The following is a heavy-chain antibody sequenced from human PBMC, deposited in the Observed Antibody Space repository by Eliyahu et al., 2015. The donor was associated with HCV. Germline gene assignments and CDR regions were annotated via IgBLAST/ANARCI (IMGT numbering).Heavy chain of an antibody. Sequence: EVQLLESGGGLVQPGGSLRLSCAASGFIFRNYAMTWVRQAPGKGLEWVSTISGSGGTTYYTDSVKGRFTISRDNSKNTLYLQMSSLRAEDTAIYYCAKDLARGYIYGHWGQGTLVTVSS. CDR2: ISGSGGTT. CDR1: GFIFRNYA. J-gene: IGHJ4*02. D-gene: IGHD5-18*01. V-gene: IGHV3-23*01. CDR3: AKDLARGYIYGH.